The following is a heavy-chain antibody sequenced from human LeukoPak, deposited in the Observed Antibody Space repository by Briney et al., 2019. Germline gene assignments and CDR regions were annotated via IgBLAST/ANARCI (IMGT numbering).Heavy chain of an antibody. D-gene: IGHD3-3*01. CDR2: IYYSGST. CDR1: GGSISSGGYY. CDR3: ATLPSGYYRNPWFDP. V-gene: IGHV4-31*03. Sequence: SQTLSLTCTVSGGSISSGGYYWSWIRQHPGKGPEWIGYIYYSGSTYYNPSLKSRVTISVDTSKNQFSLKLSSVTAADTAVYYCATLPSGYYRNPWFDPWGQGTLVTVSS. J-gene: IGHJ5*02.